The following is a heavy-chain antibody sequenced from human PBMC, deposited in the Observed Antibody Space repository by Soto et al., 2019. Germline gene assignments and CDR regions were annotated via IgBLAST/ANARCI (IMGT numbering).Heavy chain of an antibody. V-gene: IGHV3-43*01. CDR2: ISWDGGST. J-gene: IGHJ6*02. CDR1: GFTFDDYT. CDR3: AKDIGGIAAPPGFGMDV. D-gene: IGHD6-13*01. Sequence: GGSLRLSCAASGFTFDDYTMHWVRQAPGKGLEWVSLISWDGGSTYYADSVKGRFTISRDNSKNSLYLQMNSLRTEDTALYYCAKDIGGIAAPPGFGMDVWGQGTTVTVSS.